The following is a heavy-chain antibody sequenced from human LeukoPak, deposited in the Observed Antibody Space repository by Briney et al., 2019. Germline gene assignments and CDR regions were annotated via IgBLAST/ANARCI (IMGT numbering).Heavy chain of an antibody. D-gene: IGHD4-11*01. J-gene: IGHJ4*02. Sequence: GGSLRLSCAASGFTFSSYVMSWVRQAPGKGLEWVSTISGSGGSTYYADSVKGRFTISRDNSKNTLYLQMNSLRAEDTAVYYCAKMTTVTSRIGDYFDYWGQGTLVTVSS. CDR1: GFTFSSYV. V-gene: IGHV3-23*01. CDR2: ISGSGGST. CDR3: AKMTTVTSRIGDYFDY.